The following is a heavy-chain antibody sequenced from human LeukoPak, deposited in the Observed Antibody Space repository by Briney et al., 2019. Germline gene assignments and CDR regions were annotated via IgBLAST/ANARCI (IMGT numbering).Heavy chain of an antibody. CDR3: ARWLTYYYDSSGYAPDAFDI. J-gene: IGHJ3*02. Sequence: SETLSLTCTVSGGSISSYSWSWIRQPAGKGLEWIGRIFASGGTKYNPSLKSRVTMSVETSKKQFSLKLSSVTAADTAVYYCARWLTYYYDSSGYAPDAFDIWGRGTMVTVSS. CDR2: IFASGGT. V-gene: IGHV4-4*07. D-gene: IGHD3-22*01. CDR1: GGSISSYS.